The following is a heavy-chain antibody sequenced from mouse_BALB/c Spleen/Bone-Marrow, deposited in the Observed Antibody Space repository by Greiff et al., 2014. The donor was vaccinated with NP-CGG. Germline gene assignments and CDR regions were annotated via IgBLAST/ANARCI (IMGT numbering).Heavy chain of an antibody. J-gene: IGHJ1*01. CDR3: ARDGNYPWYFDV. Sequence: VQLQQSGPGLVKPSQSLSLTCTVTGYSITSDYAWHWIRQFPGNRLEWMGYISYSGSTNYNPSLKSPISITRDTSKSQFFLQLNSVTTEDTATYYCARDGNYPWYFDVWGAGTTVTVSS. CDR2: ISYSGST. D-gene: IGHD2-1*01. V-gene: IGHV3-2*02. CDR1: GYSITSDYA.